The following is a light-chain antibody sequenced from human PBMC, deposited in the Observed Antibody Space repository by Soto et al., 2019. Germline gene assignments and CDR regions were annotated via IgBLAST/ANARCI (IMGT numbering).Light chain of an antibody. V-gene: IGLV2-23*01. CDR1: SSDVGSYNL. J-gene: IGLJ3*02. CDR3: CSYAGSSTVL. CDR2: EGI. Sequence: QSALTQPASVSGSPGQSITISCTGTSSDVGSYNLVSWYQQHPGKAPKLIIYEGIKRPSGVSNRFSGSKSGNTASLTISGLQAEDEADYYCCSYAGSSTVLFGGGTKLTVL.